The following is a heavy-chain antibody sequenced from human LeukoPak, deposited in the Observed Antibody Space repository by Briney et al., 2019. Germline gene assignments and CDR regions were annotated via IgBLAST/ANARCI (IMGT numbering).Heavy chain of an antibody. CDR3: AKDSYSKGDF. D-gene: IGHD6-13*01. CDR2: IKNDGAVK. Sequence: GGSLRLSCAASGFTFSYHWMTWVRQAPGKGLEWVANIKNDGAVKTYVDSVKGRFTISRDNAKKSLYLQMNSLRAEDTAVYYCAKDSYSKGDFWGQGVLVTVSS. V-gene: IGHV3-7*01. CDR1: GFTFSYHW. J-gene: IGHJ4*02.